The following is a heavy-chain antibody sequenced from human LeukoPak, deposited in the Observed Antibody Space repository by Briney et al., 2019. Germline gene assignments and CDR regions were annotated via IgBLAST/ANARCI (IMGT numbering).Heavy chain of an antibody. V-gene: IGHV3-23*01. CDR1: GFTFSSYA. CDR3: AKDWDYYGSGSYSDY. D-gene: IGHD3-10*01. J-gene: IGHJ4*01. CDR2: ISGSGGST. Sequence: RGGSLRLSCAASGFTFSSYAMRWVRQARGKGLEWVSSISGSGGSTYYADSVKGRFTISRDNSKNTLYLQMNSLRAEDTAVYYCAKDWDYYGSGSYSDYWGQGTLVTVSS.